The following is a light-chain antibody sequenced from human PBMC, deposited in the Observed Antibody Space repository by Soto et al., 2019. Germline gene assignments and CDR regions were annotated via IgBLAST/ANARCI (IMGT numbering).Light chain of an antibody. CDR3: QQSYSIFWT. J-gene: IGKJ1*01. Sequence: EIVLTQSPATLSVSPGESVTLSCRASQLFSSNLAWYQRRPGQAPRLLIYGSSTRATGVPSRFSGSGSGTDFSLTISSLQPEDFATYYCQQSYSIFWTFGQGTKVDIK. V-gene: IGKV3D-15*01. CDR2: GSS. CDR1: QLFSSN.